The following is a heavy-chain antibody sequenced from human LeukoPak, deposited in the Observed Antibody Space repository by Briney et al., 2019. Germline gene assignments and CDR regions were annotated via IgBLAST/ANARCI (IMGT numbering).Heavy chain of an antibody. V-gene: IGHV5-51*01. CDR3: ARLYIPNSEGLYYFDY. CDR1: GYSFTGYW. J-gene: IGHJ4*02. D-gene: IGHD2-21*01. CDR2: IYPGDSDT. Sequence: GESLKISCKGSGYSFTGYWLGWVRQMPGKGLEWMGIIYPGDSDTRYSPSLQGQVTMSADKSISTAYLQWSSLQASDTAIYYCARLYIPNSEGLYYFDYWGQGTVVTVSS.